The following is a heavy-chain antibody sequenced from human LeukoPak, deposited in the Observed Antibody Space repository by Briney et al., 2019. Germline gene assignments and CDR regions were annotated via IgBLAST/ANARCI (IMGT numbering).Heavy chain of an antibody. CDR1: GFSFRGYG. V-gene: IGHV3-64*02. CDR2: ISADGGTT. CDR3: ARVRGGPPFDY. Sequence: PGGSLRLSCAASGFSFRGYGMHWVRQAPGKGLEYVSAISADGGTTYYADSVKDRFIISRDNAKNTLYLQMGSLRNEDMAVYYCARVRGGPPFDYWGQGTLVIVSS. J-gene: IGHJ4*02.